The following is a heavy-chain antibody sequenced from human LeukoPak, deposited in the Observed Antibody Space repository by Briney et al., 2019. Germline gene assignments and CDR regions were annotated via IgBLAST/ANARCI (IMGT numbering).Heavy chain of an antibody. CDR2: ISAYNGNT. CDR1: GYTFTSYG. D-gene: IGHD3-22*01. V-gene: IGHV1-18*01. Sequence: GASVKVSCKASGYTFTSYGISWVRQAPGQGLEWMGWISAYNGNTNYAQKLQGRVTMTTDTSTSTAYMELTSLRSDDTAVYYCARDGLSSGHYSLFDYWGQGTLVTVSS. J-gene: IGHJ4*02. CDR3: ARDGLSSGHYSLFDY.